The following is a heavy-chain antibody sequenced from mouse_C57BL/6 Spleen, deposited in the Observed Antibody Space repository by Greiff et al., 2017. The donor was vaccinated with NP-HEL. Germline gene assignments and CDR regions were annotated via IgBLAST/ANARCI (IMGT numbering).Heavy chain of an antibody. CDR3: ARATGTSYFDY. J-gene: IGHJ2*01. Sequence: EVQVVESGGGLVKPGGSLKLSCAASGFTFSSYAMSWVRQTPEKRLEWVATISDGGSYTYYPDNVKGRFTISRDNAKNNLYLQMSHLKSEDTAMYYCARATGTSYFDYWGQGTTLTVSS. CDR2: ISDGGSYT. V-gene: IGHV5-4*01. CDR1: GFTFSSYA. D-gene: IGHD4-1*02.